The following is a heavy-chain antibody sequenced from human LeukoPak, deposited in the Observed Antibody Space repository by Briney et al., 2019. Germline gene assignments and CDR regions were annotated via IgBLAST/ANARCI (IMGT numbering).Heavy chain of an antibody. CDR2: INTGSTYM. V-gene: IGHV3-21*01. CDR3: ARAPSEIGGYYPEYFRH. J-gene: IGHJ1*01. Sequence: PGGSLRLSCAASGFYFSGYSMNWVRQAPGKGLEWVSSINTGSTYMYYADSVKGRFTISRDNAKNTVSLQMNSLRAEDTGVYYCARAPSEIGGYYPEYFRHWGQGTLVTVSS. CDR1: GFYFSGYS. D-gene: IGHD3-22*01.